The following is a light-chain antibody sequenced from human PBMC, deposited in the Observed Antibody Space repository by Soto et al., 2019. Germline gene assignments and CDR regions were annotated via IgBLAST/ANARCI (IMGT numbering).Light chain of an antibody. CDR3: SSYAGSNNNYV. J-gene: IGLJ1*01. V-gene: IGLV2-8*01. CDR1: SSDVGGYNY. Sequence: QSALTQPPSASGSPGQSVTISCTGTSSDVGGYNYVSWYQHHPGKAPKLMIYEVSKRSSGVPDRFSGSKSGNTASLTVSGLQAEDEADYYCSSYAGSNNNYVFGSGTKPPS. CDR2: EVS.